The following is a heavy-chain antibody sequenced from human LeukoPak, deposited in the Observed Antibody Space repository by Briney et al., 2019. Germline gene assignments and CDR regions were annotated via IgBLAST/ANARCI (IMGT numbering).Heavy chain of an antibody. CDR3: AKAGEAGGWWGADAFDI. D-gene: IGHD6-19*01. J-gene: IGHJ3*02. CDR1: GFTFSSYA. V-gene: IGHV3-23*01. CDR2: ISGSGGST. Sequence: PGGSLRLSCAASGFTFSSYAMSWVRQAPGKGLEWVSAISGSGGSTYYADSVKGRFTISRDNSKNTLYLQMNSLRAEDTAVYYCAKAGEAGGWWGADAFDIWGQGTMVTVSS.